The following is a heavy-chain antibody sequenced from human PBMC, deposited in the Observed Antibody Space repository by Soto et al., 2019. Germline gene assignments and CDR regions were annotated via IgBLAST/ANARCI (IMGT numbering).Heavy chain of an antibody. CDR2: INPDGSRT. Sequence: EVRLVESGGGLVPPGGSLRLSCAASGFIFSSYWMHWVRQAPGKGLAWVSRINPDGSRTTYADSVTGRFTXSRDNAKXXXXXXXXXXXXXDXAVYYCARVKLGSYDWFDPWGQGILVTVSS. J-gene: IGHJ5*02. D-gene: IGHD3-16*01. CDR3: ARVKLGSYDWFDP. V-gene: IGHV3-74*01. CDR1: GFIFSSYW.